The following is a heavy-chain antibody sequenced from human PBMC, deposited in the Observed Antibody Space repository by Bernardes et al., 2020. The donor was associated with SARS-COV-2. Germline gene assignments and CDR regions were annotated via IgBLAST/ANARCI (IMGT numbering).Heavy chain of an antibody. CDR1: GFPFNNYG. CDR2: ISSSSTTV. J-gene: IGHJ6*01. V-gene: IGHV3-48*01. Sequence: GSLRLSCEASGFPFNNYGMHWVRQAPGKGLEWVSYISSSSTTVYYTDSVKGRFTISRDNAKNSLYLQMNSLRAEDTAVYYCARVSRVRIELFHYQREIDLWG. CDR3: ARVSRVRIELFHYQREIDL. D-gene: IGHD3-10*01.